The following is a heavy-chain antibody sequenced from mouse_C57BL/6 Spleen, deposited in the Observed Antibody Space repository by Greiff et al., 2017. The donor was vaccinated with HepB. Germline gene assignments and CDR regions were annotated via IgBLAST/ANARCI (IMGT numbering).Heavy chain of an antibody. J-gene: IGHJ3*01. CDR2: IDPSDSET. CDR1: SYTFTSYW. Sequence: QVQLKQPGAELVRPGSSVKLSCKASSYTFTSYWMHWVKQRPIQGLEWIGNIDPSDSETHYNQKFKDKATLTVDKSSSTAYMQLSSLTSEDSAVYYCARNDYGSSYRFAYWGQGTLVTVSA. CDR3: ARNDYGSSYRFAY. V-gene: IGHV1-52*01. D-gene: IGHD1-1*01.